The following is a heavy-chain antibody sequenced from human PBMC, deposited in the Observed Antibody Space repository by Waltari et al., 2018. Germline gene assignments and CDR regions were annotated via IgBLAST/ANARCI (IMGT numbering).Heavy chain of an antibody. V-gene: IGHV1-46*01. CDR1: GYTFTSYY. J-gene: IGHJ2*01. Sequence: QVQLVQSGAEVKKPGASVKVSCKASGYTFTSYYMHWVRQAPGQGLEWMGIINPSGGSTSYAQKFQGRVTLIADDSSSTVYMELSSLKSDDTAVYYCARDRHFSDGGAYYESGLWGRGTLVTVSS. CDR3: ARDRHFSDGGAYYESGL. D-gene: IGHD2-21*01. CDR2: INPSGGST.